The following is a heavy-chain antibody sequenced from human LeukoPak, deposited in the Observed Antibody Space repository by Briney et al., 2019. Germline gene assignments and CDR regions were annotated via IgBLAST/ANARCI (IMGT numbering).Heavy chain of an antibody. V-gene: IGHV4-59*01. CDR2: IYYSGST. J-gene: IGHJ2*01. Sequence: SETLSLTCTVSGGSISSYYWSWIRQPPGKGLEWIGYIYYSGSTNYNPSLKSRVTISVDTSKNQFSLKLSSVTAADTAVYYCARSSTLLLYIDLWGRGTLVTVSS. CDR1: GGSISSYY. D-gene: IGHD2-2*01. CDR3: ARSSTLLLYIDL.